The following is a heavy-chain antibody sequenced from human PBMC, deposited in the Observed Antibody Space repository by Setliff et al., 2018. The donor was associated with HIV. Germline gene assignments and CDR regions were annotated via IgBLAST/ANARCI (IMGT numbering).Heavy chain of an antibody. CDR2: VHSTGTT. CDR3: ARARITMIGGRLEPYAFDR. D-gene: IGHD3-10*01. Sequence: SETLSLTCTVSGGSFSTYYWSWIRQPAGEGPEYIGRVHSTGTTIYNPSLKSRVTMSVDASKNQLSPKLRPVTAADTAVYYCARARITMIGGRLEPYAFDRWGQGTKVTVSS. J-gene: IGHJ3*01. V-gene: IGHV4-4*07. CDR1: GGSFSTYY.